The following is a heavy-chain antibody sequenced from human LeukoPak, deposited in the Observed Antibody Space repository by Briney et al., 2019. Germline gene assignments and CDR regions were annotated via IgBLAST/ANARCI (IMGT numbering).Heavy chain of an antibody. D-gene: IGHD6-19*01. CDR1: GGSISSSSYY. Sequence: PSETLSLTCTVSGGSISSSSYYWGWIRQPPGKGLEWIGSIYYSGSTYYNPSLKSRVTISVDTSKNQFSLELSSVTAADTAVYYCARLTPGAVAGKGTDYWGQGTLVTVSS. CDR3: ARLTPGAVAGKGTDY. J-gene: IGHJ4*02. V-gene: IGHV4-39*01. CDR2: IYYSGST.